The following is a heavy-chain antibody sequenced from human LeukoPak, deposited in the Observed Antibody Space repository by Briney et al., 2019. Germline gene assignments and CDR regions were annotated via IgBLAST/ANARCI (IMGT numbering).Heavy chain of an antibody. CDR1: GGSFSGYY. CDR3: ARGHDAGYSSGWETNDY. D-gene: IGHD6-19*01. Sequence: ETLSLTCAVYGGSFSGYYWSWVRQAPGKGLEWVSVIYSGGSTYYADSVKGRFTISRDNSKNTLYLQMNSLRAEDTAVYYCARGHDAGYSSGWETNDYWGQGTLVTVSS. CDR2: IYSGGST. J-gene: IGHJ4*02. V-gene: IGHV3-53*01.